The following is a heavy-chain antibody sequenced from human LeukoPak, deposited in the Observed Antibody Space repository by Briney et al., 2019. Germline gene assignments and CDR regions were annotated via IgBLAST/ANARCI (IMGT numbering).Heavy chain of an antibody. Sequence: GGSLRLSCAASGFTFTSYTMHWVRQAPGKGLEWVVLISFDGGKIYYADSVKGRFTISRDNSKNTVYLQMNSLRPEDTAVYYCARSRGYDYLWGSYPDYWGQGTLVTVSS. V-gene: IGHV3-30-3*01. CDR1: GFTFTSYT. J-gene: IGHJ4*02. CDR2: ISFDGGKI. D-gene: IGHD3-16*02. CDR3: ARSRGYDYLWGSYPDY.